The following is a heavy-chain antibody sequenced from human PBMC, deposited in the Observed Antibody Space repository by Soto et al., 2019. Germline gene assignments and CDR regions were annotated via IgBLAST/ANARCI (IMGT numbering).Heavy chain of an antibody. CDR2: TYYRGST. J-gene: IGHJ3*01. CDR3: AGGLNTGWYRAFDL. D-gene: IGHD6-19*01. Sequence: SETLSLTCVVSSGSIIFYYWNWIRQPPGKGLEWIGSTYYRGSTNYNPSLKSRVTISIDTSNTQFSLRLTSVTAADTAVYYCAGGLNTGWYRAFDLWGPGTLVTVS. V-gene: IGHV4-59*12. CDR1: SGSIIFYY.